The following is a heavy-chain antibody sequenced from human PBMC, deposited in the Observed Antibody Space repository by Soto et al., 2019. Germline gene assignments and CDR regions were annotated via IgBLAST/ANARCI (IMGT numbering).Heavy chain of an antibody. CDR2: IWYDGSNK. V-gene: IGHV3-33*01. Sequence: PGGSLRLSCAASGFTFSSYGMHWVRQAPGKGLEWVAVIWYDGSNKYYADSVKGRFTISRDNSKNTLYLQMNSLRAEDTAVYYCARNERYWNDRYNYSDMDVWGKGTTVTVSS. D-gene: IGHD1-1*01. CDR1: GFTFSSYG. CDR3: ARNERYWNDRYNYSDMDV. J-gene: IGHJ6*03.